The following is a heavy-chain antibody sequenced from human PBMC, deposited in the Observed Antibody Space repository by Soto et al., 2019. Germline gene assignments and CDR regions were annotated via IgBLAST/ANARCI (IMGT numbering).Heavy chain of an antibody. CDR3: TRDRGYPDSFDL. CDR2: VSYDGDNE. J-gene: IGHJ3*01. D-gene: IGHD3-10*01. Sequence: GGSLRLSCAASGFTFSNYAMHWVRQAPGKGLEWVAIVSYDGDNEYYADSVWGRFTISRDNSQNTLYLQTNSLRVEDTAVYYCTRDRGYPDSFDLWGQGTMVTVSS. V-gene: IGHV3-30*03. CDR1: GFTFSNYA.